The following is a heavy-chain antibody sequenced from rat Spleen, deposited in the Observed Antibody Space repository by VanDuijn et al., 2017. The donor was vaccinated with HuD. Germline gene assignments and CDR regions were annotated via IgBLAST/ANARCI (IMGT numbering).Heavy chain of an antibody. D-gene: IGHD1-11*01. J-gene: IGHJ1*01. V-gene: IGHV5-62*01. CDR3: AREGELGWYFDF. Sequence: ISRDNAKNTLYLQLNSLKSEDTAIYYCAREGELGWYFDFWGPGTMVTVSS.